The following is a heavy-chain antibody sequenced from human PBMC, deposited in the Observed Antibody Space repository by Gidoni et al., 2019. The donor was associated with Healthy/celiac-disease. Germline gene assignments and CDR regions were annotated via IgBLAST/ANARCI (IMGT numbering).Heavy chain of an antibody. J-gene: IGHJ4*02. V-gene: IGHV3-23*01. CDR3: AKGLGITPLDHFDY. CDR1: GFTFGRYA. Sequence: EVQLLESGGGLVQPGGSLTLSCAASGFTFGRYAMSWVRQAPGKGLEWVSAISGSGGSTYYADSVKGRFTISRDNSKNTLYLQMNSLRAEDTAVYYCAKGLGITPLDHFDYWGQGTLVTVSS. CDR2: ISGSGGST. D-gene: IGHD2-15*01.